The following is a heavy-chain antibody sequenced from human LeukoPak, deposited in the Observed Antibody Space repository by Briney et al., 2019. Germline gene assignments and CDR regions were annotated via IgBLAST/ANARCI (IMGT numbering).Heavy chain of an antibody. CDR3: AKGNSGYYCPYFDY. CDR1: GFTFSNYG. Sequence: GGSLRPSCAASGFTFSNYGVHWVRQAPGKGVEWVAVISYDGSNKNYVDSVKGRFTISRDNSKNTLYLQMNSLGAEDTAVYYCAKGNSGYYCPYFDYWGPGTLVTVSS. J-gene: IGHJ4*02. CDR2: ISYDGSNK. D-gene: IGHD3-22*01. V-gene: IGHV3-30*18.